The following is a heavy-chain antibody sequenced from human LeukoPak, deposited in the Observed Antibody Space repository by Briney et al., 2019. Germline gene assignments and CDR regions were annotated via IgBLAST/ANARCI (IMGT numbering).Heavy chain of an antibody. Sequence: PSGTLSLTCTVSGGSLSSSHYYWGWIRAPPGKGLEWIGSINYSGSTYYNPSLKSRVTISVDTSKNQFSLKLSSLTAADTAVYYCARQSGYAVNNAFDIWGQGTMVTVSS. CDR1: GGSLSSSHYY. V-gene: IGHV4-39*01. D-gene: IGHD5-12*01. CDR3: ARQSGYAVNNAFDI. CDR2: INYSGST. J-gene: IGHJ3*02.